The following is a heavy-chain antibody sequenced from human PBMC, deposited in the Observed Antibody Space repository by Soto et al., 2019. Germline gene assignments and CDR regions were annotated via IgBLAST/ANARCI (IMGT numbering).Heavy chain of an antibody. CDR2: IIPIFGTA. J-gene: IGHJ5*02. D-gene: IGHD2-2*01. CDR1: GGTFSSYA. V-gene: IGHV1-69*13. CDR3: ARPQLTDCRSTSCYATLWFDP. Sequence: SMQVSCKASGGTFSSYAISWVRQAPGQGLEWMGGIIPIFGTANYAQKFQGRVTITADESTSTAFMELSSLRSEDTAVYYCARPQLTDCRSTSCYATLWFDPWGQGTLVTVSS.